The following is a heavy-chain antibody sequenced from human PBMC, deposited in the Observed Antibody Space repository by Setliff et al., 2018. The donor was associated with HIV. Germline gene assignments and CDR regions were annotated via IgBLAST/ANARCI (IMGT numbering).Heavy chain of an antibody. CDR1: GDSISSSNW. V-gene: IGHV4-4*02. D-gene: IGHD7-27*01. J-gene: IGHJ4*02. Sequence: SETLSLTCGVSGDSISSSNWWNWVRQSPGKGLEWIAEIYHKGNIHYNPSLRSRVTISLDKSKNQISLNLDSVTTADTAVYYCARDRQFGRAWGFDYWGQGRPVTVS. CDR2: IYHKGNI. CDR3: ARDRQFGRAWGFDY.